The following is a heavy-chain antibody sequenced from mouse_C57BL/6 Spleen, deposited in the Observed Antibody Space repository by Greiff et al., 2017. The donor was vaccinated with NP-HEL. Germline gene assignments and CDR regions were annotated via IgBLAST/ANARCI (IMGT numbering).Heavy chain of an antibody. CDR3: ARDLPYYGSSSAWFAY. D-gene: IGHD1-1*01. CDR2: ISYDGSN. Sequence: EVKLMESGPGLVKPSQSLSLTCSVTGYSITSGYYWNWIRQFPGNKLEWMGYISYDGSNNYNPSLKNRISITRDTSKNQFFLKLNSVTTEDTATYYCARDLPYYGSSSAWFAYWGQGTLVTVSA. V-gene: IGHV3-6*01. CDR1: GYSITSGYY. J-gene: IGHJ3*01.